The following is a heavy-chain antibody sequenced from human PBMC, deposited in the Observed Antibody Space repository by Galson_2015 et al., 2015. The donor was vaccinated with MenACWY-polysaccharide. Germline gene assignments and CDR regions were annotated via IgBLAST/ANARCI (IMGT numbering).Heavy chain of an antibody. CDR3: ANPGLSTGRTSDVDY. J-gene: IGHJ4*02. D-gene: IGHD1-14*01. Sequence: SLRLSCAASGFTFSNFWMSWVRQAPGKGLEWVASINQDGSEKHYVDSVRVQFTVSRDNAKNSLYLQMNSLRAEDTAVYYCANPGLSTGRTSDVDYWGQGTLVTVSS. CDR1: GFTFSNFW. V-gene: IGHV3-7*03. CDR2: INQDGSEK.